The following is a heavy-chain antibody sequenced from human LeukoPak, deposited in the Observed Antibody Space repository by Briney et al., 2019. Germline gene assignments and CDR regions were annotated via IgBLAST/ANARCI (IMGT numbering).Heavy chain of an antibody. D-gene: IGHD6-19*01. J-gene: IGHJ4*02. CDR1: GYSFTSYW. CDR2: IYPGDSDT. CDR3: ARPASSGLTSAEFDY. V-gene: IGHV5-51*01. Sequence: GEPLKISCKGSGYSFTSYWIGWVRQMPGKGLEWMGVIYPGDSDTRYSPSFQGQVTISADKSISTAYLQWSSLKASDTAMYYCARPASSGLTSAEFDYWGQGTLVTVSS.